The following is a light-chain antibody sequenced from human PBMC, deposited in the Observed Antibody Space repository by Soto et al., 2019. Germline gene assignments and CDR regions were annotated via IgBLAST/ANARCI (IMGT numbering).Light chain of an antibody. CDR3: QQRSNWPIT. J-gene: IGKJ3*01. Sequence: EIVLTQSPATLSLSPGERATLSCRASQSLSSYLAWYQQKPGQAPRLLIYDASGRATGIPARFSGSGSGTDFTLTISSLEPEDFAVYYCQQRSNWPITFGPGTKVDIK. CDR1: QSLSSY. CDR2: DAS. V-gene: IGKV3-11*01.